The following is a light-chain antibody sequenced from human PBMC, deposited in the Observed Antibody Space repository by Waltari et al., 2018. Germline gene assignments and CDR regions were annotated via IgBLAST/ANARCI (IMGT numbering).Light chain of an antibody. Sequence: DIQMTQSPSSLSPSVGDRVTITCQASQDISNYLNWYQQKPVKAPKLLIYDASNLETGVPSRFSGSGSGTDFTFTITSLQPEDIATYYCQQYDNLPLTFGGGTKVEI. V-gene: IGKV1-33*01. CDR3: QQYDNLPLT. CDR1: QDISNY. J-gene: IGKJ4*01. CDR2: DAS.